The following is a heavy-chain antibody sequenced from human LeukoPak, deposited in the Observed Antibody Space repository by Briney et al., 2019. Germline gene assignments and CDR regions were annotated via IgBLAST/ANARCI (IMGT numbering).Heavy chain of an antibody. J-gene: IGHJ4*02. Sequence: SQTLSLTCAISGDSVSSNTAAWYWIRQSPSRGLEWLGRTYYRSKWNYQYAGSAKSRITIKVDTSKNQFSLQLNSVTPEDTAVYYCARDPSDDQGLDYWGQGTLVTVSS. CDR3: ARDPSDDQGLDY. CDR1: GDSVSSNTAA. V-gene: IGHV6-1*01. D-gene: IGHD3-3*01. CDR2: TYYRSKWNY.